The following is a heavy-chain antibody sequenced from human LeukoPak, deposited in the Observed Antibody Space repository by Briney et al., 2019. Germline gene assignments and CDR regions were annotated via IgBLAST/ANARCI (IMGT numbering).Heavy chain of an antibody. CDR2: INHSGST. CDR3: ARYPPYRYSGSYKYNWFDP. D-gene: IGHD1-26*01. Sequence: PSETLSLTCTVSGGSISSYYWSWIRQPPGKGLEWIGEINHSGSTNYNPSLKSRVTISVDTSKNQFSLKLSSVTAADTAVYYCARYPPYRYSGSYKYNWFDPWGQGTLVTVSS. J-gene: IGHJ5*02. V-gene: IGHV4-34*01. CDR1: GGSISSYY.